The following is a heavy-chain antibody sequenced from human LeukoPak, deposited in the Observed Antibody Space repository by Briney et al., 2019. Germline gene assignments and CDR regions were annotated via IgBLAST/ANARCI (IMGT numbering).Heavy chain of an antibody. J-gene: IGHJ6*03. Sequence: GGSLRLSCAASGFTFSSYGMHWVRQAPGKGLEGVAFIRYDGSNKYYADSVKGRFTISRDNSKNTLYLQMNSLRAEDTAVYYCAKDLPTVSGSGYYMDVWGKGTTVTVSS. CDR2: IRYDGSNK. V-gene: IGHV3-30*02. CDR1: GFTFSSYG. CDR3: AKDLPTVSGSGYYMDV. D-gene: IGHD4-17*01.